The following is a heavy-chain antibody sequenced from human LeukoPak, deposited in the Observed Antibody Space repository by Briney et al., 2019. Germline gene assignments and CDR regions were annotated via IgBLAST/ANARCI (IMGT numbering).Heavy chain of an antibody. CDR1: GYTFTSYD. J-gene: IGHJ4*02. V-gene: IGHV1-8*01. CDR3: ARGLVGSSPSY. D-gene: IGHD6-6*01. Sequence: GASVTVSCTASGYTFTSYDINWVRQAPGQGLGWMGWMNPNSGNTGYGQRFQGRVTMTRNTSISTAYMELSSLRSEDTAVYYCARGLVGSSPSYWGQGTLVTVSS. CDR2: MNPNSGNT.